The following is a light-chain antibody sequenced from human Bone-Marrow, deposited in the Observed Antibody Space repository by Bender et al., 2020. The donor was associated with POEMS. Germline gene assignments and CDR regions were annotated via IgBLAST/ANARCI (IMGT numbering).Light chain of an antibody. J-gene: IGLJ3*02. CDR2: DVT. Sequence: QSVLTQPPSVSGAPGQRVTISCTGTSSDIGGYDYVSWYQQHPGKPPKLVIYDVTDRPSGVSTRFSGSKSGNTASLTISGLQADDEAEYFCSSYTSRSTLVFGGGTKLTVL. CDR3: SSYTSRSTLV. CDR1: SSDIGGYDY. V-gene: IGLV2-14*03.